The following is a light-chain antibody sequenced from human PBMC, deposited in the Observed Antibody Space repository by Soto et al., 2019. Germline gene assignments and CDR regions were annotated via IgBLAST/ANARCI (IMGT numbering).Light chain of an antibody. CDR3: QQYGSSPPLT. CDR2: GAS. J-gene: IGKJ4*01. Sequence: EIVFTQSPGTLSLSPGERATLSCRASQSVSSSYLAWYQQKPGQAPRLLIYGASSRAPGIPDRFSGSGSGTDFTLTISRLEPEDFAVYYCQQYGSSPPLTFGGGTKVEIK. CDR1: QSVSSSY. V-gene: IGKV3-20*01.